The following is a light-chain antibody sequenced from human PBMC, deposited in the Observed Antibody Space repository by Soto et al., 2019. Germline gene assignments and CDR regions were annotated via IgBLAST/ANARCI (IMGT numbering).Light chain of an antibody. Sequence: QSVLTQPPSASGTPGQRVTISCSGSSSNIGSNTVNWYQQLPGTAPKLLIYSNNQRPSGVPDRASGSKSGPSASLAISGLQSEDEADYYCAAWDDSLNGCVFGGATKGTVL. CDR1: SSNIGSNT. CDR2: SNN. V-gene: IGLV1-44*01. CDR3: AAWDDSLNGCV. J-gene: IGLJ3*02.